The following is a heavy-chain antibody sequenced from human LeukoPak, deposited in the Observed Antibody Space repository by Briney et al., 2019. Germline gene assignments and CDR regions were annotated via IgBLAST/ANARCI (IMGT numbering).Heavy chain of an antibody. Sequence: GASVKVSCKASGYTFTSYDINWVRQATGQGLEWMGWMNPNSGNTGYAQKFQGRVTMNKNASISTAYMELSRLRSDDTAVYYCARRRLHMDVWGKGTTVTISS. CDR2: MNPNSGNT. D-gene: IGHD4-11*01. J-gene: IGHJ6*04. CDR3: ARRRLHMDV. V-gene: IGHV1-8*02. CDR1: GYTFTSYD.